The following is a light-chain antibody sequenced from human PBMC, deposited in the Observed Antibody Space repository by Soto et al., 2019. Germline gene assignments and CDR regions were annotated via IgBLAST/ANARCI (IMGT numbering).Light chain of an antibody. V-gene: IGLV2-11*01. CDR3: CSYVGTSSSFV. CDR1: INYVVGYNY. Sequence: QSVLTHPRSVSRSPGHSFTISFTGSINYVVGYNYVSCYQQRPVKAPKLLIYDVTKWQPGVPDLFSGSKSGNTASLNISGLKADDEADYYCCSYVGTSSSFVFGTGTKVTVL. J-gene: IGLJ1*01. CDR2: DVT.